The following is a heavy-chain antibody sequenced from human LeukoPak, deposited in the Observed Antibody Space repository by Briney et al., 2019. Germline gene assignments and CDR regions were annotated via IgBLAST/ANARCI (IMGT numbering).Heavy chain of an antibody. Sequence: ASVKVSCKASGYTFTSYVINWVRQAPGQGLEWMGWISAYNGHTNYAQKLQGRVTMTTDTSTSTAYMELRSLRSDDTAVYFCARDSSGFPRDASDYWGQGTLVTVSS. J-gene: IGHJ4*02. D-gene: IGHD3-22*01. CDR2: ISAYNGHT. CDR1: GYTFTSYV. CDR3: ARDSSGFPRDASDY. V-gene: IGHV1-18*01.